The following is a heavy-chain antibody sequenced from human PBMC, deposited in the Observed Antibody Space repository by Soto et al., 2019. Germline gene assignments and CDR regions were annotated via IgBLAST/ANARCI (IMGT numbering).Heavy chain of an antibody. CDR3: VKDLLHLSCVY. V-gene: IGHV3-23*01. J-gene: IGHJ4*01. CDR1: GFTYNTYS. Sequence: GVTLRLSCAASGFTYNTYSMTWFRQAPGSGLEWVSGMRGSGDGTYYADSVKGRFTISRDNSRNTLYLHLYSLRVEDTSVYYCVKDLLHLSCVYWGQETLCAVSS. D-gene: IGHD3-22*01. CDR2: MRGSGDGT.